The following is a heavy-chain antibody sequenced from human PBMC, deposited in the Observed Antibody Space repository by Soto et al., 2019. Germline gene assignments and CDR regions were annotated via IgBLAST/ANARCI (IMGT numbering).Heavy chain of an antibody. D-gene: IGHD5-12*01. Sequence: QVQLVESGGGVVQPGRSLRLSCAASGFTFSSYGMHWVRQAPGKGLEWVAVISYDGSNKYYADSVKGRFTISRDNSNNTLYLQMNSLRAEDTAVYYCSKDLDSCYDYPDYWGQGTLVTVSS. CDR1: GFTFSSYG. J-gene: IGHJ4*02. V-gene: IGHV3-30*18. CDR2: ISYDGSNK. CDR3: SKDLDSCYDYPDY.